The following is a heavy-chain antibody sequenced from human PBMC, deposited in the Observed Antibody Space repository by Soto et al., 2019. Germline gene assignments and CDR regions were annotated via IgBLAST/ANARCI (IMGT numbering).Heavy chain of an antibody. J-gene: IGHJ6*02. CDR2: IYYSGAT. Sequence: PSETLSLTCNVSGASISGNYWSWIRQPPGKGLEWIGYIYYSGATNYNPSLESRVTISVDTPKSQFSLKLTSVTPADTAVYYCARDLLSAQEGTTYYYYGMDVWGQGTTVTVSS. D-gene: IGHD3-10*01. CDR3: ARDLLSAQEGTTYYYYGMDV. V-gene: IGHV4-59*01. CDR1: GASISGNY.